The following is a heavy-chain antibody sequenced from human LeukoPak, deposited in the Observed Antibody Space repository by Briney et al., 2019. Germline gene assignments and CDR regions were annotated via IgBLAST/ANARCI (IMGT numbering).Heavy chain of an antibody. CDR3: ARAAAVTSLVDY. CDR1: GFTFSSYS. J-gene: IGHJ4*02. D-gene: IGHD6-25*01. Sequence: GGSLRLSCAFSGFTFSSYSMNWVRQAPGKGLEWVSSINSDTSYIYYADSVKGRFTISRDNAKNSLYMQMNSLRVEDTAVYYCARAAAVTSLVDYWGQGTLVTVSS. CDR2: INSDTSYI. V-gene: IGHV3-21*01.